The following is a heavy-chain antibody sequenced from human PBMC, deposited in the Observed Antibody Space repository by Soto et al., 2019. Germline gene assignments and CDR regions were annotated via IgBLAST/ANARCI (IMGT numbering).Heavy chain of an antibody. CDR2: ISGSGGST. J-gene: IGHJ4*02. CDR3: AKDHHYYGSGSYRDY. CDR1: GFTFSSYA. Sequence: EVQLLESGGGLVQPGGSLRLSCAASGFTFSSYAMSWVRQAPGKGLEWVSAISGSGGSTYYADSVKGRFTISRDNSKNALYLQMISLRAEDTAVHYCAKDHHYYGSGSYRDYWGQGTLVTVSS. V-gene: IGHV3-23*01. D-gene: IGHD3-10*01.